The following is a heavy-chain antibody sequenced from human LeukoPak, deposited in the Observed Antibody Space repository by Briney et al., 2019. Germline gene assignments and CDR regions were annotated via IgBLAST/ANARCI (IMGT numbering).Heavy chain of an antibody. V-gene: IGHV4-30-4*01. D-gene: IGHD3-22*01. CDR1: GGSISSGDYY. CDR3: ARSRYYDSSGYQVWGH. Sequence: SETLSLTCTVSGGSISSGDYYWSWIRQPPGKGLEWIVYIYYSGSTYYNPSLKSRVTISVDTSKDQFSLKLSSVTAADTAVYYCARSRYYDSSGYQVWGHWGQGTLVTVSS. J-gene: IGHJ1*01. CDR2: IYYSGST.